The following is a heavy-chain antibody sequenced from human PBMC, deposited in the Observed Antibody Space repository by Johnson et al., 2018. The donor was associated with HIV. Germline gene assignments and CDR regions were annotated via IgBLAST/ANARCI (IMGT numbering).Heavy chain of an antibody. V-gene: IGHV3-7*01. CDR2: INQDGSEK. CDR3: AKDLMYNWNDVGAFDI. J-gene: IGHJ3*02. Sequence: EVQLVESRGVLVQPGGSLRLSCAASGFTLSNYWMSWVRQAPGKGLEWVANINQDGSEKYFVDSVKGRFTISRDNAKNTLYLQMNSLRAEYTAVYYCAKDLMYNWNDVGAFDIWGQGTMVTVSS. D-gene: IGHD1-1*01. CDR1: GFTLSNYW.